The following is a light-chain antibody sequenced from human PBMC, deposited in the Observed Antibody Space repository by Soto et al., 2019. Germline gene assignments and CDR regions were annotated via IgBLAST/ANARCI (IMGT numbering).Light chain of an antibody. V-gene: IGKV4-1*01. CDR3: QQYFTSPQT. CDR2: WAS. CDR1: QSVLYSSNNKNY. J-gene: IGKJ1*01. Sequence: DIVMTQSPDSLAVSLGERATINCKSSQSVLYSSNNKNYLAWYQQKPGQPPKLLMYWASTRESGVPDRFSGSGSGTDFTLSIRTREAEDVAVYHCQQYFTSPQTFGQGTKVEIK.